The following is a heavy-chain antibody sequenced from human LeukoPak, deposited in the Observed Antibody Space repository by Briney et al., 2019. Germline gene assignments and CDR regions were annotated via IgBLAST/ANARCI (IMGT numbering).Heavy chain of an antibody. CDR2: INPSGGNT. CDR1: GYTFTNYY. J-gene: IGHJ4*02. D-gene: IGHD1-26*01. CDR3: ARERSGISNNAVDY. V-gene: IGHV1-46*01. Sequence: VASVKVSCKASGYTFTNYYIHWVRQAPGQGLEWMGIINPSGGNTNYAQNFQGRVTMTRDTSTNTVYMELSSLKSDDTAVYYCARERSGISNNAVDYWGQGTLVTVSS.